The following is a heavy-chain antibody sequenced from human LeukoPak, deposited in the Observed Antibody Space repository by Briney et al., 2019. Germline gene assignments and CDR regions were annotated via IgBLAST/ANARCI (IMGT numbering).Heavy chain of an antibody. Sequence: ETLSLTCAVYGGSFSGYYWSWIRQPPGKGLEWVANIKQDGSEKYYVDSVKGRFTISRDNSKDTLFLQLNSLTAADTAMYFCAKASVAIPQYCNSWGQGTLVTVSS. CDR3: AKASVAIPQYCNS. V-gene: IGHV3-7*03. J-gene: IGHJ5*02. CDR1: GGSFSGYY. D-gene: IGHD2-2*02. CDR2: IKQDGSEK.